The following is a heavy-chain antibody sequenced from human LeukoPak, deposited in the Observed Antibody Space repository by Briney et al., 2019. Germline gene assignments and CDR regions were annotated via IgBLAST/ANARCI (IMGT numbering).Heavy chain of an antibody. CDR1: GYTFTSFG. CDR2: IKVGEGNT. CDR3: SRSSDTTSWYYFDH. V-gene: IGHV1-18*01. J-gene: IGHJ4*02. D-gene: IGHD2/OR15-2a*01. Sequence: ASMKVSCKTSGYTFTSFGITWVRQAPGQGPEWMGWIKVGEGNTHFAQKFQDRVSMTRDISSNTAFLELRNLRSDDTAVYFCSRSSDTTSWYYFDHWGQGTLATVSS.